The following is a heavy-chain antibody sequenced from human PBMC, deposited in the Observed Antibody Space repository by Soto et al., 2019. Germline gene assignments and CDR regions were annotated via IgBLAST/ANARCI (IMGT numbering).Heavy chain of an antibody. CDR2: IYNGGTT. CDR3: ARGEWFLRGYGMDV. Sequence: QVQLQESGPGLVKASETLSLTCTVSGGSISTDYWSWIRQPPGKRLEYIGFIYNGGTTNYSPSLESRVTLSPDTSKNQVSLTLSSVTAADTAVYYCARGEWFLRGYGMDVWGRGTTVTVS. V-gene: IGHV4-59*01. J-gene: IGHJ6*02. D-gene: IGHD3-3*01. CDR1: GGSISTDY.